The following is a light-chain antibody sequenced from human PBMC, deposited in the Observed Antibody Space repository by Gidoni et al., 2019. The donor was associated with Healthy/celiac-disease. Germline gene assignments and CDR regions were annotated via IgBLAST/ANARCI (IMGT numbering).Light chain of an antibody. Sequence: DIQMTQSPSSLSASVGDRVTITCRASQSISSYLNWYQQKPVKAPKRLIYAASSLQSGVPSRFSGSGSGTDVTLTISSLQPEEFATYYCQQSYSTPGALTFGGXTKVEIK. V-gene: IGKV1-39*01. CDR3: QQSYSTPGALT. CDR1: QSISSY. J-gene: IGKJ4*01. CDR2: AAS.